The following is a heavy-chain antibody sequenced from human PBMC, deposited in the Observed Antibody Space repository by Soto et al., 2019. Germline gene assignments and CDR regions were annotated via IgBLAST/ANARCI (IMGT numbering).Heavy chain of an antibody. CDR1: GGSISSSNW. Sequence: KASETLSLTCAVSGGSISSSNWWSWVRQPPGKGLEWIGEIYHSGSTNYNPSLKSRVTISVDKSKNQFSLKLSSVTAADTAVYYCAREERRSSSWYQNWFDPWGQGTLVTVSS. CDR3: AREERRSSSWYQNWFDP. V-gene: IGHV4-4*02. CDR2: IYHSGST. D-gene: IGHD6-13*01. J-gene: IGHJ5*02.